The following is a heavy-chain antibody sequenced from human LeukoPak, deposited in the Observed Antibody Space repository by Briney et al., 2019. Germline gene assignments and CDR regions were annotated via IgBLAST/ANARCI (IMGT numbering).Heavy chain of an antibody. CDR3: ARAFVAGAGYYYGLDV. CDR2: IYPHDSET. Sequence: GGSLRLSCKGSGYAFTSYSITWVRQMPGKGLEWMGIIYPHDSETRYSPSLQGQVTISADKSISTAYLQWSSLEASDTAIYYCARAFVAGAGYYYGLDVWGQGTTVTVSS. D-gene: IGHD6-19*01. J-gene: IGHJ6*02. CDR1: GYAFTSYS. V-gene: IGHV5-51*01.